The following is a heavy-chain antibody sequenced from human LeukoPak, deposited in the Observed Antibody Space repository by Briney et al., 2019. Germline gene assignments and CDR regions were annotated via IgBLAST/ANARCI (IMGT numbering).Heavy chain of an antibody. CDR3: ARDSSGWYDDAFDI. Sequence: ASETLSLTCTVSGNSFGDYYWSWIRQPAGKGLEWIGRIYTSGSTTYNPSLKSRVTMSVDTSKSQFSLNLMSVTAADTAVYYCARDSSGWYDDAFDIWGQGTMVTVSS. V-gene: IGHV4-4*07. J-gene: IGHJ3*02. CDR2: IYTSGST. D-gene: IGHD6-19*01. CDR1: GNSFGDYY.